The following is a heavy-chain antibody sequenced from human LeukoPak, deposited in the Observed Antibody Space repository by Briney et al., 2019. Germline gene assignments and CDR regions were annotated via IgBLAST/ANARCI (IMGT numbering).Heavy chain of an antibody. J-gene: IGHJ4*02. D-gene: IGHD4-23*01. CDR2: IIPIFGTA. CDR1: GGTFSSYA. V-gene: IGHV1-69*05. Sequence: SVKVSCKASGGTFSSYAISWVRQAPGQGLEWMGRIIPIFGTANYAQKFQGRVTITTDESTSTAYMELSSLRSEDTAVYYCARDHDYGGNLDYWGQGTLVNVSS. CDR3: ARDHDYGGNLDY.